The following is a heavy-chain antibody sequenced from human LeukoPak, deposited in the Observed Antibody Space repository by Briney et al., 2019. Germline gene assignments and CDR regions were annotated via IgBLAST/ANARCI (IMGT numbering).Heavy chain of an antibody. Sequence: TPSETLSLTCALSGYSISSGYYWGWIRQPPGKGLEWIGSIYHGGSTYYNPSLKSRVTISVDTSKNQFSLKLSSVTAADTAVYYCASLDIVVVPAAIGWFDPWGQGTLVTVSS. J-gene: IGHJ5*02. CDR1: GYSISSGYY. D-gene: IGHD2-2*01. CDR2: IYHGGST. V-gene: IGHV4-38-2*01. CDR3: ASLDIVVVPAAIGWFDP.